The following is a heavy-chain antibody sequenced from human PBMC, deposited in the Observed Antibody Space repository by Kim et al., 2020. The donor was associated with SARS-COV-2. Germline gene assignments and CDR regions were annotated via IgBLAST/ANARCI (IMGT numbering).Heavy chain of an antibody. Sequence: GGSLRLSCAASGFTFSDYDMRWIRQAPGKGLEWVSYISSSGSTIYYADSVKGRFTISRDNAKNSLYLQMHSLRAEDTAVYYCARAAYYDFWSGYFHAPHDACDIGGQETMVTLS. D-gene: IGHD3-3*01. CDR1: GFTFSDYD. CDR3: ARAAYYDFWSGYFHAPHDACDI. J-gene: IGHJ3*02. CDR2: ISSSGSTI. V-gene: IGHV3-11*01.